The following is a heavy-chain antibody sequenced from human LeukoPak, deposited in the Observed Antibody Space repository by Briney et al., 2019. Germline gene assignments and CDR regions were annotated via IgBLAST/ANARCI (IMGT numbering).Heavy chain of an antibody. CDR2: INPEGAST. D-gene: IGHD6-19*01. J-gene: IGHJ4*02. CDR3: ARGTAITAGIDF. Sequence: GGSLRLSRTASGFAFSTYWVFWVRQAPGKGLVWVSQINPEGASTTYGDPAKGRFTASRDNAKNALHLQMNSLRVDDTAVYYCARGTAITAGIDFWGQGTLVTVSS. CDR1: GFAFSTYW. V-gene: IGHV3-74*01.